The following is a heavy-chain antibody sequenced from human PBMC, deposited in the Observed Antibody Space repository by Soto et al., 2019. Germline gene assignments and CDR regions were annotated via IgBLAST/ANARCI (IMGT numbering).Heavy chain of an antibody. CDR1: GFTFSNYG. Sequence: EVQLLESGGGLVQPGGSLRVSCVVSGFTFSNYGMSWVRQAPGKGLEWVSAISGSGGSTYYADSVKGRFTISRDNSKNTLYLQMNSLRAEDTAVYYCAKDKNYYGSAPLDVWGQGTTVTVSS. CDR2: ISGSGGST. D-gene: IGHD3-10*01. V-gene: IGHV3-23*01. CDR3: AKDKNYYGSAPLDV. J-gene: IGHJ6*02.